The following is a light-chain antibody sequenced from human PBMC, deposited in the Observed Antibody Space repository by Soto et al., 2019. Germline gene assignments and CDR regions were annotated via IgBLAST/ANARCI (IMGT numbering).Light chain of an antibody. Sequence: VLTQPPSASGTPGQRVTISCSGDSSNIGNNPVNWYQQLPGTAPKLLIYTTNQRPSGVPDRFSGSKSDTSASLAISGLQSEDEADYYCAAWDESLSGYVFGNGT. J-gene: IGLJ1*01. CDR2: TTN. CDR3: AAWDESLSGYV. V-gene: IGLV1-44*01. CDR1: SSNIGNNP.